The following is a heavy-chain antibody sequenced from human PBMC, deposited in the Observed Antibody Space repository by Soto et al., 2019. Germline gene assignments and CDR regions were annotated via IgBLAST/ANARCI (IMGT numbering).Heavy chain of an antibody. J-gene: IGHJ6*02. V-gene: IGHV4-30-4*01. D-gene: IGHD1-26*01. CDR1: GGSISSGDYY. CDR2: IYYSGST. CDR3: ARDMRSGSYGYYYYYGMDV. Sequence: SETLSLTCTVSGGSISSGDYYWSWIRQPPGKGLEWIGYIYYSGSTYYNPSLKSRVTISVDTSKNQFSLKLSSVAAADTAVYYCARDMRSGSYGYYYYYGMDVWGQGTTVTVSS.